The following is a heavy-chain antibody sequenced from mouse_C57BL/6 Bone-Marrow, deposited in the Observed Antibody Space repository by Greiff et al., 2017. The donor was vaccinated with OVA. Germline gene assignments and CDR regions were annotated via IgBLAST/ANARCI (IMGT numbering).Heavy chain of an antibody. D-gene: IGHD2-1*01. J-gene: IGHJ1*03. CDR1: GYAFSSSW. V-gene: IGHV1-82*01. CDR2: IYPGDGDT. Sequence: QVQLQQSGPELVKPGASVKISCKASGYAFSSSWMNWVKQRPGKGLEWIGRIYPGDGDTNYNGKFKGKATLTADKSSSTAYMQLSSLTSEDSAVYFCARLGNWKYFDVWGTGTTVTVSS. CDR3: ARLGNWKYFDV.